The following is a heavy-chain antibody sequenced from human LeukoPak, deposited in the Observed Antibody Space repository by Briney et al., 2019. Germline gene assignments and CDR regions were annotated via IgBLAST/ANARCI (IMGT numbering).Heavy chain of an antibody. CDR2: IHSDVSST. D-gene: IGHD6-19*01. CDR1: GFTSSSYW. Sequence: QPGGSLRLSCAASGFTSSSYWMHWVRQAPGEGLVWVSRIHSDVSSTSYADSVRGRFTISRDTAKNTLYLQMNSLRAEDTAVYYCARECPWEHLSGWSPQDYYYGMDAWGQGTTVTVSS. J-gene: IGHJ6*02. CDR3: ARECPWEHLSGWSPQDYYYGMDA. V-gene: IGHV3-74*01.